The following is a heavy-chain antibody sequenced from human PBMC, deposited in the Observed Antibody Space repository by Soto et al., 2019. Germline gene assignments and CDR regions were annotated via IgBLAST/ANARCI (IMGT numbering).Heavy chain of an antibody. J-gene: IGHJ4*02. CDR1: GDTISTGGYT. CDR2: TYHSGNP. D-gene: IGHD4-17*01. V-gene: IGHV4-30-2*01. Sequence: QLQLQESGSRLVKSSETLSLTCDVSGDTISTGGYTWAWIRQPPGKALEWIGHTYHSGNPSYNPSLNRQLNISVNRSNKHFPLKVGSGTAPEKAVYYCGKENYGDYVGYFDHWGQGIQVTVSS. CDR3: GKENYGDYVGYFDH.